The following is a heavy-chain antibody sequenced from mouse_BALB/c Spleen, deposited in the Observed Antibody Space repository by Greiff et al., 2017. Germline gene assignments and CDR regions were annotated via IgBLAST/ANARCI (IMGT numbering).Heavy chain of an antibody. D-gene: IGHD2-2*01. CDR1: GFSLTSYG. J-gene: IGHJ4*01. CDR3: ARKGYNFLMDY. V-gene: IGHV2-2*02. Sequence: QLQQSGPSLVQPSQSLSITCTVSGFSLTSYGVHWVRQSPGKGLEWLGVIWRGGSTDYNAAFISRLSISKDNSKSQVFFKMNSLQANDTAIYYCARKGYNFLMDYWGQGTSVTVSS. CDR2: IWRGGST.